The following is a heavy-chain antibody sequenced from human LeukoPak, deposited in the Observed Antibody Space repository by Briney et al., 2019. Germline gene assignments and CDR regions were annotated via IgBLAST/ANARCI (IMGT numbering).Heavy chain of an antibody. CDR2: IDSTSAYK. V-gene: IGHV3-21*01. J-gene: IGHJ4*01. D-gene: IGHD3-10*01. Sequence: GGSLRLSCAASGFTFSAYAMMWVRQAPGKGLEWVSYIDSTSAYKLYTGSVEGRFTISRDNAKNSLYLQMNSLRAEDTAVYYCARDTSGSYSITYFDYWATEPWSPSPQ. CDR1: GFTFSAYA. CDR3: ARDTSGSYSITYFDY.